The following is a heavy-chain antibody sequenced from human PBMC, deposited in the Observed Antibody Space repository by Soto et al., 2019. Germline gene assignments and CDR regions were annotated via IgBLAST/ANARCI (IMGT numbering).Heavy chain of an antibody. D-gene: IGHD6-25*01. CDR1: GVTVRIYV. J-gene: IGHJ5*01. V-gene: IGHV3-48*03. CDR2: IINGGSSI. Sequence: GSTGLCCASSGVTVRIYVVAGSRQKQGKGLEWVSYIINGGSSIQYSDSVKCLFTISRDNAKNTLYLQMTSLRADDTAVYFCARVSSGSGFFAVLDSWVQGIVV. CDR3: ARVSSGSGFFAVLDS.